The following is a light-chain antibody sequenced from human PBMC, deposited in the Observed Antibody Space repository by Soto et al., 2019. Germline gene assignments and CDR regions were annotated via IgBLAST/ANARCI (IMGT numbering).Light chain of an antibody. CDR2: DAS. J-gene: IGKJ3*01. Sequence: EIVLTQSPATLSLSPGESATLSCRASQSISTYLAWYQQKPGQPPRLLIYDASNRATGVPTRFSGSGSGTDFTLTISSLQPEDFAVYYCQQRYSWPLFTFGPGTKVDVK. CDR1: QSISTY. CDR3: QQRYSWPLFT. V-gene: IGKV3-11*01.